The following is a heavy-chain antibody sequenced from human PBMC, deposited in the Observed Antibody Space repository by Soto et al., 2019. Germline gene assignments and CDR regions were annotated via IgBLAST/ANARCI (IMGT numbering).Heavy chain of an antibody. D-gene: IGHD2-2*01. V-gene: IGHV1-69*02. Sequence: RASVKVSCKASGGTFSSYTISWVRQAPGQGLEWMGRIIPILGIANYAQKFQGRVTITADKSKSTAYMELSSLRSDVTAVFYCARILSVVVVPAAPYDAFDIWGQGTMVTVSS. J-gene: IGHJ3*02. CDR3: ARILSVVVVPAAPYDAFDI. CDR2: IIPILGIA. CDR1: GGTFSSYT.